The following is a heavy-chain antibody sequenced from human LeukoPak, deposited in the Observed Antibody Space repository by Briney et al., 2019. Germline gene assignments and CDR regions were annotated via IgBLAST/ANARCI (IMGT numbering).Heavy chain of an antibody. V-gene: IGHV1-69*04. CDR1: GGTFSSYA. Sequence: ASVKVSCKASGGTFSSYAISWERQAPGQGLEWMGRIIPILGIANYAQKFQGRVTITADKSTSTAYMELRSLRSDDTAVYYCARAGSRPPLGGRGDFDYWGQGTLVTVSS. J-gene: IGHJ4*02. CDR3: ARAGSRPPLGGRGDFDY. CDR2: IIPILGIA. D-gene: IGHD6-13*01.